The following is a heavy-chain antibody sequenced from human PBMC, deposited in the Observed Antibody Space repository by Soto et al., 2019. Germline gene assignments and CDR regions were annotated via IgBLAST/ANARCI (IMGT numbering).Heavy chain of an antibody. Sequence: QVQLQQWGAGLLKPSETLSLTCAVYGGSFSGYYWTWIRQPPGTGLEWIGEINHSGSTNYNPSLKXXTTISVDTSKNQFSLKRTSVTAADTAVYYGARDKITGLIDYWGQGTLVTVSS. J-gene: IGHJ4*02. CDR3: ARDKITGLIDY. CDR1: GGSFSGYY. D-gene: IGHD2-8*02. CDR2: INHSGST. V-gene: IGHV4-34*01.